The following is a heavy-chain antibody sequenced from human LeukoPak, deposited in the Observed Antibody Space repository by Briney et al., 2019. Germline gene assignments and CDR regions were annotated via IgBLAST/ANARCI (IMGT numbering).Heavy chain of an antibody. CDR2: ITRSSHYI. J-gene: IGHJ4*02. D-gene: IGHD3-22*01. CDR1: GFTFSSYS. CDR3: ARALYDSSGYYSHFDY. V-gene: IGHV3-21*01. Sequence: PGGSLRLSCAASGFTFSSYSMNWVRQAPGKGLQWVSSITRSSHYIYYADSMKGRFTISRDNARNSLYLQMDSLRAEDTAVYYCARALYDSSGYYSHFDYWGQGSLVTVSS.